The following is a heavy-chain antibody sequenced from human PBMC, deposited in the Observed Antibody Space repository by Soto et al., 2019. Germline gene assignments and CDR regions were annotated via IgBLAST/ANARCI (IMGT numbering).Heavy chain of an antibody. Sequence: GGALRLSCAASGFTFSSYGMHWVRPAPGNGVGWVAVISYDGSNKYFADSVKGRFTISRDNSNNMLYLQMNGLRGDDTAVYYCAKNKRYCTSTTCPPYYGMDVWGQGTTVTVSS. D-gene: IGHD2-2*01. CDR2: ISYDGSNK. CDR3: AKNKRYCTSTTCPPYYGMDV. V-gene: IGHV3-30*18. J-gene: IGHJ6*02. CDR1: GFTFSSYG.